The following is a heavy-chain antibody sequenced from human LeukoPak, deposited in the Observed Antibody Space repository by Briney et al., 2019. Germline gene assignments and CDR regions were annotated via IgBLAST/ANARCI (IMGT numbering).Heavy chain of an antibody. CDR2: ISGSGGST. D-gene: IGHD4-17*01. V-gene: IGHV3-23*01. CDR3: AKDRMATTVIPRWFDY. CDR1: GFTFSSYA. J-gene: IGHJ4*02. Sequence: PGGSLGLSCAASGFTFSSYAMSWVRQAPGKGLEWVSAISGSGGSTYYADSVKGRFTISRDNSKNTLYLQMNSLRAEDTAVYYCAKDRMATTVIPRWFDYWGQGTLVTVSS.